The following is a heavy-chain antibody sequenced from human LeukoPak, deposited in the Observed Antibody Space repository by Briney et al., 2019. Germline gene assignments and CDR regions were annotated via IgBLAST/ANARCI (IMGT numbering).Heavy chain of an antibody. CDR2: IWYDGINK. CDR1: GFIFTDYG. V-gene: IGHV3-33*01. CDR3: ARDRGYSTFDY. Sequence: PGTSLRLSCAASGFIFTDYGMHWVRQAPGTGLEWVAVIWYDGINKRYADSVKGRFTISRDNSGTTLYLQMNSLRVDDTAVYYCARDRGYSTFDYWGQGTLVTVSS. J-gene: IGHJ4*02. D-gene: IGHD4-23*01.